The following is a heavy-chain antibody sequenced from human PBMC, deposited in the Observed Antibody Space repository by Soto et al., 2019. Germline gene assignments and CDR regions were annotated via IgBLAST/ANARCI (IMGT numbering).Heavy chain of an antibody. J-gene: IGHJ4*02. V-gene: IGHV1-69*13. CDR1: GGTFSSYA. CDR2: IIPIFGTA. D-gene: IGHD2-21*02. CDR3: ARGHCGGDCLYYFDY. Sequence: SVKVSCKASGGTFSSYAISWVRQAPGQGLEWMGGIIPIFGTANYAQKFQGRVTITADESTSTAYMGLSSLRSEDTAVYYCARGHCGGDCLYYFDYWGQGTLVTVSS.